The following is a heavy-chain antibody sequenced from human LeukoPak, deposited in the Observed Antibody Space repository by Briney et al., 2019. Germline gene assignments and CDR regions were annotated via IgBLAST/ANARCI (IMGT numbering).Heavy chain of an antibody. D-gene: IGHD2-15*01. Sequence: PSETLTLTCTVSGVSISNYYWSWLRQPGGKGREWVGRIYPSGNTNYNPSLKSRVTMSTDTSQHHFSLKLTSVTATDTAVYYCARKGISAMAGAFDIWGQGTMVTVSS. CDR1: GVSISNYY. CDR3: ARKGISAMAGAFDI. J-gene: IGHJ3*02. CDR2: IYPSGNT. V-gene: IGHV4-4*07.